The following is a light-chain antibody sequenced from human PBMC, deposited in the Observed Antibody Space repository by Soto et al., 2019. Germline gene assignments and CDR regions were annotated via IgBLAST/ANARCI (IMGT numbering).Light chain of an antibody. CDR1: SSNIESNT. CDR3: AAGDDSLNGFV. J-gene: IGLJ1*01. V-gene: IGLV1-44*01. Sequence: QSALTQPPSASGTPGQRVTISCSGSSSNIESNTVNWYQHPPGTAPKLLIYSDNQRPSGVPDRFSGSNSGTSASLAISGLQSEDEADYYCAAGDDSLNGFVFGTGTKVTVL. CDR2: SDN.